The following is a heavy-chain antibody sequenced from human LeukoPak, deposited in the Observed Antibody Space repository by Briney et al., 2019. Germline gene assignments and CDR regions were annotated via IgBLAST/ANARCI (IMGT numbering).Heavy chain of an antibody. J-gene: IGHJ5*02. Sequence: GGSLRLSCAASGFIFSSYAMSWVRQAPGKGLEWVSVISGGDGNTYYADSVKGRFTVSRDNAKNSLYLQMNSLRAEDTAVYYCARDNGDPWGQGTLVTVSS. V-gene: IGHV3-23*01. CDR2: ISGGDGNT. D-gene: IGHD4-17*01. CDR1: GFIFSSYA. CDR3: ARDNGDP.